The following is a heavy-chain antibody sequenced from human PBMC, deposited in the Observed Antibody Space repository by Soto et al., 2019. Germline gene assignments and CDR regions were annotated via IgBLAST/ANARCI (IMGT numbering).Heavy chain of an antibody. CDR1: GFTFSSHA. CDR3: VKAGGSTWDYGMDV. CDR2: ISGGGDSA. J-gene: IGHJ6*01. V-gene: IGHV3-23*01. Sequence: EVQLLESGGGLVQPGGSLRLSCAASGFTFSSHAMSWVRQAPGKGLEWVSAISGGGDSAYHADSVKGRFTISRDNSKNTLLLQMSSLRVEDTALYYCVKAGGSTWDYGMDVW. D-gene: IGHD2-2*01.